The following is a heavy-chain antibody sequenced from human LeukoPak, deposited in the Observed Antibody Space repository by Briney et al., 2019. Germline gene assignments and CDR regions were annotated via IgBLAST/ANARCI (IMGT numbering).Heavy chain of an antibody. J-gene: IGHJ4*02. V-gene: IGHV3-21*01. CDR2: ISSSSGYI. D-gene: IGHD1-1*01. CDR1: GFTFSSYS. Sequence: GGSQRLSCAASGFTFSSYSMNWVRQAPGKGLEWVSSISSSSGYIYYADSVKGRFTISRDNAKNSLYLQMNSLRDEDTAVYYCARVGGTYFDYWGQGTLYPLSS. CDR3: ARVGGTYFDY.